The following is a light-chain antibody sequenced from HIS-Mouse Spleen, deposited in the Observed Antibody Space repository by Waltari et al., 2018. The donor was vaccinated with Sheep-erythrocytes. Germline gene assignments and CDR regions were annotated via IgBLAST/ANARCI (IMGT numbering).Light chain of an antibody. V-gene: IGKV1-9*01. J-gene: IGKJ2*01. CDR3: QQLNSYPHT. CDR1: QGISSY. CDR2: AAS. Sequence: DIQLTQSPSFLSASVGDRVTITCRASQGISSYLAWYQQKPGKAPKLLIYAASILQSGVPSRCSGSGSGTEFTLTISSLQPEDFATYYCQQLNSYPHTFGQGTKLEIK.